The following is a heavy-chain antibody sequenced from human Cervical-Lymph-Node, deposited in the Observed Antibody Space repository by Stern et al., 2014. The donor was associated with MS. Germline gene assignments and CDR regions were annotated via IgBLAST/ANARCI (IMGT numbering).Heavy chain of an antibody. CDR2: IYPGDSDT. CDR3: ARRGTSGWYRRSGGYFDY. J-gene: IGHJ4*02. D-gene: IGHD6-19*01. Sequence: DQLVQSGAEVKKPGESLKISCKASGYSFTNYLIAWVRQMPGKGLEWMGIIYPGDSDTTYSPSLQGQVTISADKSISTAYLQWSNLKASDTAMYYCARRGTSGWYRRSGGYFDYWGQGTLVTVSS. V-gene: IGHV5-51*01. CDR1: GYSFTNYL.